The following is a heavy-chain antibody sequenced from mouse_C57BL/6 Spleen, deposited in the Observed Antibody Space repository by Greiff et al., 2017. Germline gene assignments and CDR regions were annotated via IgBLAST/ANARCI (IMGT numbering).Heavy chain of an antibody. CDR2: IRNKANNHAT. V-gene: IGHV6-6*01. J-gene: IGHJ4*01. CDR1: GFTFSDAW. Sequence: EVKLMESGGGLVQPGGSMKLSCAASGFTFSDAWMDWVRQSPEKGLEWVAEIRNKANNHATYYAESVKGRFTISRDDSKSSVYLQMNSLRAEDTGIYYCTRLDDYYYAMDYWGQGTSVTVSS. D-gene: IGHD2-4*01. CDR3: TRLDDYYYAMDY.